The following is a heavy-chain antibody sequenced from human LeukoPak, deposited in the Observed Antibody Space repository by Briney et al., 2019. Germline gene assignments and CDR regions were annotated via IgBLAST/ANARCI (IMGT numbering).Heavy chain of an antibody. V-gene: IGHV3-7*05. D-gene: IGHD3-16*02. J-gene: IGHJ5*02. CDR2: IKQDGSEK. Sequence: GGSLRLSCAASGFTFSSYWMHWVRQAPGKGLEWVANIKQDGSEKYYVDSLKGRFTISRDNAKNSLYLQMNSLRAEDTAVYYCARGYISPRMNWFDPWGQGTLVTVSS. CDR3: ARGYISPRMNWFDP. CDR1: GFTFSSYW.